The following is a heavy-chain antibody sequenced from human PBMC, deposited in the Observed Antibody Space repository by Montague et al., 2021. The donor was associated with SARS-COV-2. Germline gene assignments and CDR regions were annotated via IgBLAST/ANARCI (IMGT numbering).Heavy chain of an antibody. CDR3: ARGPRITMIVVVITDIWFDP. Sequence: SETLSLTYAVYGGSVSDYYWSWIRQPPGKGLEWIGEINHSGSTNYNPSLKSRVTTSVDTSKSQFSLKLTSVTAADTAVYYCARGPRITMIVVVITDIWFDPWGQGTLVTVSS. D-gene: IGHD3-22*01. CDR1: GGSVSDYY. J-gene: IGHJ5*02. CDR2: INHSGST. V-gene: IGHV4-34*01.